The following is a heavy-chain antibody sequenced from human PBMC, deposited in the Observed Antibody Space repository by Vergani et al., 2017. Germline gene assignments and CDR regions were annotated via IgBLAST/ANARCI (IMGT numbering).Heavy chain of an antibody. D-gene: IGHD5-12*01. CDR1: GFTVSSNY. Sequence: EVQLVESGGGLVQPGGSLRLSCAASGFTVSSNYMSWVRQAPGKGLEWVSVIYSGGSTYYADSVKGRFTISRHNSKNTLYLQMNSLRAEDTAVYYCARDRVVIVATTTYYYYYYGMYVWGQGTTVTVSS. V-gene: IGHV3-53*04. CDR3: ARDRVVIVATTTYYYYYYGMYV. CDR2: IYSGGST. J-gene: IGHJ6*02.